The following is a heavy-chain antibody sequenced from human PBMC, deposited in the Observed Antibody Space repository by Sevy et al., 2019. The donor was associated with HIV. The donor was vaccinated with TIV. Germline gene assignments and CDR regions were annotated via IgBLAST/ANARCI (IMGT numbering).Heavy chain of an antibody. Sequence: GGSLRLSCTASGFDFANAWMNWVRQAPGKGLEGVGHIKSITDGGAADYAAPVKGRFTISRHDSKNTLYLQMNSLKAEDTAVYYCSTDDLISYWGRGTLVTVSS. J-gene: IGHJ4*02. D-gene: IGHD2-21*01. CDR2: IKSITDGGAA. CDR1: GFDFANAW. V-gene: IGHV3-15*07. CDR3: STDDLISY.